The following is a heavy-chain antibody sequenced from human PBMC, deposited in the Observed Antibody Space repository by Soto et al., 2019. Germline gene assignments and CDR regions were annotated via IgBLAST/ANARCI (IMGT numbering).Heavy chain of an antibody. J-gene: IGHJ4*02. CDR3: ARSLFGYSYGLYYFDY. V-gene: IGHV4-39*01. Sequence: SETLSLTCTVSGGSISGSSYYWGWICQPPGKGLEWIGSIYYSGSTYYNPSLKRRVTISVDTSKNQSSLKLSSVTAADTAVYYCARSLFGYSYGLYYFDYWGQGTLVPVSS. D-gene: IGHD5-18*01. CDR1: GGSISGSSYY. CDR2: IYYSGST.